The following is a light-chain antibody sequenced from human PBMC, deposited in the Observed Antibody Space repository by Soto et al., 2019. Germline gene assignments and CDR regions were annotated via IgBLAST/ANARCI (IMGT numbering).Light chain of an antibody. J-gene: IGKJ2*01. CDR2: DAS. Sequence: EIVLTQSPATLSLSPGERATLSCRASQSVCSYLAWYQQKAGQAPRLLIYDASNRATGIPARFSGSGSGTDFTLTISRLEPEDFAVYYCQRRSNWPREPFRQGTKLQMK. CDR1: QSVCSY. V-gene: IGKV3-11*01. CDR3: QRRSNWPREP.